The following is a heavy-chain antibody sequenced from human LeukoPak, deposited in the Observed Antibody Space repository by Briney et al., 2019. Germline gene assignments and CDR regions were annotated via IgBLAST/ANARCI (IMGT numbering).Heavy chain of an antibody. J-gene: IGHJ4*02. Sequence: ASVKVSCKAPGYTFTSYYMHWVRQAPGQGLEWMGIINPSGGSTSYAQKFQGRVTMTRDTSTSTVYMELSSLRSEDTAVYYCARDRPLYDSSGYYLDYWGQGTLVTVSS. CDR2: INPSGGST. CDR3: ARDRPLYDSSGYYLDY. V-gene: IGHV1-46*01. CDR1: GYTFTSYY. D-gene: IGHD3-22*01.